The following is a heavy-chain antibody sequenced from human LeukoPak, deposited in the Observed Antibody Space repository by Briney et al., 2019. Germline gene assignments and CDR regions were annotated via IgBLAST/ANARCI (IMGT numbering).Heavy chain of an antibody. CDR3: ARDRLVLRPRSSSDY. Sequence: PGGSLRLSCAASGFTFSSYSMNWVRQAPGKGLEWVSSITSSSSYIYYADSVKGRFTISRDDAKNSLYLQMNSLRAEDTAIYYCARDRLVLRPRSSSDYWDQGTLVTVSS. CDR1: GFTFSSYS. J-gene: IGHJ4*02. CDR2: ITSSSSYI. D-gene: IGHD6-6*01. V-gene: IGHV3-21*01.